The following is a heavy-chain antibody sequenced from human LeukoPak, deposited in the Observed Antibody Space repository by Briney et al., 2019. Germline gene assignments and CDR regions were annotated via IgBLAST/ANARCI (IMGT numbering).Heavy chain of an antibody. Sequence: PGGSLRLSCAASGFTFSSYAMSWFRQAPEKGLEWVSAISGSGGSTYYADSVKGRFTISGDNSKNTLYLQMNSLRAEDTAVYYCAKPPGYCSSTSCADYWGQGTLVTVSS. CDR2: ISGSGGST. CDR3: AKPPGYCSSTSCADY. D-gene: IGHD2-2*03. J-gene: IGHJ4*02. V-gene: IGHV3-23*01. CDR1: GFTFSSYA.